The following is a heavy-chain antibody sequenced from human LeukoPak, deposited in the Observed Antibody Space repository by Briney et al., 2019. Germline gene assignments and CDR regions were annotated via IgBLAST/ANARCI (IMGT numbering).Heavy chain of an antibody. CDR3: AKDRVVVVAATFDY. Sequence: GGSLRLSCAASGFSFSRYGMSWVRQAPGKGLEWVSAISGSGGSTFYADSVKGRFTISRDNSKNTLYLQMNSLRAEDTAVYYCAKDRVVVVAATFDYWGQGTLVTVSS. CDR1: GFSFSRYG. D-gene: IGHD2-15*01. J-gene: IGHJ4*02. CDR2: ISGSGGST. V-gene: IGHV3-23*01.